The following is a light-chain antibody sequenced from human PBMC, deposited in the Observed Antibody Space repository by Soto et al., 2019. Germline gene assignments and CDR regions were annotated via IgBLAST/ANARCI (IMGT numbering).Light chain of an antibody. V-gene: IGKV3-15*01. J-gene: IGKJ4*01. CDR1: QSVSSN. CDR2: GAS. Sequence: PLSCRASQSVSSNLAWYQQKPGQAPRLLIYGASTRSTGIPARFSGSGSGTEFTLTISSLQSEDFAVYYCRQYNNWPPVTFGGGTKVDIK. CDR3: RQYNNWPPVT.